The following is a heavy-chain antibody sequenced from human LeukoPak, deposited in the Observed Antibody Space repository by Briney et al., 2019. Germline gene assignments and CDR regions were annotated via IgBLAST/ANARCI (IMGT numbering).Heavy chain of an antibody. J-gene: IGHJ4*02. CDR2: ISGSGEST. D-gene: IGHD6-13*01. CDR1: GFTFSNYA. V-gene: IGHV3-23*01. Sequence: GGSLRLSCAASGFTFSNYAMNWVRQAPGKGLEWVSTISGSGESTYYADSVKGRFTISRDNSKNTLYLQMNSLRAEDTAVYYCAKARRLRIAAAGVFDYWGQGTLVTVSS. CDR3: AKARRLRIAAAGVFDY.